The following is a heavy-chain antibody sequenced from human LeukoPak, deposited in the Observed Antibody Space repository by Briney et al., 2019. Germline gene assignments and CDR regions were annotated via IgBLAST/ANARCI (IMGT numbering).Heavy chain of an antibody. J-gene: IGHJ4*02. CDR2: IYYSGST. V-gene: IGHV4-39*01. CDR3: AKTVPYDYVWGSYRYTPLLFDY. Sequence: SETLSLTCAVYGGSFSGYYWGWIRQPPGKGLEWIGSIYYSGSTYYNPSLKSRVTISVDTSKNQFSLKLSSVTAADTAVYYCAKTVPYDYVWGSYRYTPLLFDYWGQGTLVTVSS. D-gene: IGHD3-16*02. CDR1: GGSFSGYY.